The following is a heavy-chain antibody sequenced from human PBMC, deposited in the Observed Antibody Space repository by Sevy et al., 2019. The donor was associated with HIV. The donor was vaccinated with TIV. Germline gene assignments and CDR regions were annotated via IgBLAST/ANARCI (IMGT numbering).Heavy chain of an antibody. Sequence: ASVNVSCKASGYTFTSYGISWVRQAPGQGLEWMGWISAYNGNTNYAQKLQGRVTMTTDTSTGTAYMELRSLRSDDTAVYYCARGDVLLWFGESGYYYGMDVWGQGTTVTVSS. D-gene: IGHD3-10*01. CDR3: ARGDVLLWFGESGYYYGMDV. V-gene: IGHV1-18*01. CDR1: GYTFTSYG. CDR2: ISAYNGNT. J-gene: IGHJ6*02.